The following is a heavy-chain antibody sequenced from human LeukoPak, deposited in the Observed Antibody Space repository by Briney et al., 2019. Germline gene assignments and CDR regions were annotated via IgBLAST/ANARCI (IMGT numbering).Heavy chain of an antibody. CDR2: IYYSGST. CDR3: ARVHYDSSGYDFDY. D-gene: IGHD3-22*01. J-gene: IGHJ4*02. V-gene: IGHV4-59*01. CDR1: GGSISSYY. Sequence: PSETLSPTCTVSGGSISSYYWSWIRQPPGKGLEWIGYIYYSGSTNYNPSLKSRVTISVDTSKNQFSLKLSSVTAADTAVYYCARVHYDSSGYDFDYWGQGTLVTVSS.